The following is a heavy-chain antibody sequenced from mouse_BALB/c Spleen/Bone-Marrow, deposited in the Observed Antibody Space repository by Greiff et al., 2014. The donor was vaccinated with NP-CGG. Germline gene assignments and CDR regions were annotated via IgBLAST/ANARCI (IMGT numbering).Heavy chain of an antibody. D-gene: IGHD4-1*01. Sequence: QVQLQQPGPGLVQPSQSLSITCTVSGFSLTTYGIHWVRQSPGKGLEWLGAIWSGGSTDYNAAFISRLSISKDNSKSQVFFKMSSLQANDTAIYYCAKTGTGAADFWGQGTTLTVSS. CDR3: AKTGTGAADF. CDR1: GFSLTTYG. V-gene: IGHV2-2*02. CDR2: IWSGGST. J-gene: IGHJ2*01.